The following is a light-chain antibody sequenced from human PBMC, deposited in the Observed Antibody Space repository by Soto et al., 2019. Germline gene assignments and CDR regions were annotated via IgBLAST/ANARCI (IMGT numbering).Light chain of an antibody. V-gene: IGLV2-8*01. CDR1: SSDVGGYNY. J-gene: IGLJ2*01. Sequence: QSVLTQPPSASGSPGQSVTISCTGTSSDVGGYNYVSWYQQHQGKSPKLMIYEVSKRPSGVPDRFSGSKSGNTASLTVSGLQAEDEADYYCISYAGSNNLVFVGGTKRTVL. CDR3: ISYAGSNNLV. CDR2: EVS.